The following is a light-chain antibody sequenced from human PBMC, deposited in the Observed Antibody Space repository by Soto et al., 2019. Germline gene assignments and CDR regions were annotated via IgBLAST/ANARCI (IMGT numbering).Light chain of an antibody. CDR3: HQYGSSPGT. Sequence: EIVLTQSPGTLSLSPGERATVSCRASQSVTSNYLAWYQQKPGQAPRLLIFGASIRDTGIPDSFSGSGSGTDFTLTISRLEPEDFAVYYCHQYGSSPGTFGQGTKVEIK. V-gene: IGKV3-20*01. J-gene: IGKJ1*01. CDR2: GAS. CDR1: QSVTSNY.